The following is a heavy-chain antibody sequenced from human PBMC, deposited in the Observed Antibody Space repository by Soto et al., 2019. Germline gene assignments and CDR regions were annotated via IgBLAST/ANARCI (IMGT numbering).Heavy chain of an antibody. D-gene: IGHD3-3*01. CDR2: IKSKTDGGTT. CDR3: TTEPSYYDFWSGYGYGMDV. J-gene: IGHJ6*02. V-gene: IGHV3-15*01. CDR1: GFTFSNAW. Sequence: GGSLRLSCAACGFTFSNAWMSWVRQAPWKGLEWVGRIKSKTDGGTTDYAAPVKGRFTISRDDSKNTLYLQMKSLKTEDTAVYECTTEPSYYDFWSGYGYGMDVCGQRTTVTVSS.